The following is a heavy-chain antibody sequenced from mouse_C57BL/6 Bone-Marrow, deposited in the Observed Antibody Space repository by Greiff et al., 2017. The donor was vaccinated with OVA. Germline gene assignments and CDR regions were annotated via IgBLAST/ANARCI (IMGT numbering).Heavy chain of an antibody. Sequence: EVQVVESGGGLVQPKGSLKLSCAASGFSFNTYAMNWVRQAPGKGLEWVARIRSKSNNYATYYADSVKDRFTISIDDSESMRYLQMNNLKTEDTAMYYCVRNEKRGSSDYAMDYWGQGTSVTVSS. J-gene: IGHJ4*01. CDR1: GFSFNTYA. V-gene: IGHV10-1*01. CDR2: IRSKSNNYAT. CDR3: VRNEKRGSSDYAMDY. D-gene: IGHD1-1*01.